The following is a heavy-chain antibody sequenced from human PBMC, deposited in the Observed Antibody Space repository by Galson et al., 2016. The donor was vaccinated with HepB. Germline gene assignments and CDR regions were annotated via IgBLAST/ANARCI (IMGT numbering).Heavy chain of an antibody. CDR3: MLGSCSPRCDSHAPYYCYCGMDV. J-gene: IGHJ6*02. Sequence: SVKVSCKASGGTVSTYAISWARQAPGQGLEWMGGIIPVFGPPNYAREFEGRVTSTADESTSTVYMELNSLRYEDTAVYYCMLGSCSPRCDSHAPYYCYCGMDVWGQGTTATVSS. CDR2: IIPVFGPP. CDR1: GGTVSTYA. V-gene: IGHV1-69*13. D-gene: IGHD3-10*01.